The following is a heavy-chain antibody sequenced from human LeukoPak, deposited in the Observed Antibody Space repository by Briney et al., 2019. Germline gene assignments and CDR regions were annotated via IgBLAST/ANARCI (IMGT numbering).Heavy chain of an antibody. V-gene: IGHV4-34*01. CDR3: ARGIPRGHYYDSSGYRFDY. CDR2: INHSGST. CDR1: GGSFSGYY. D-gene: IGHD3-22*01. J-gene: IGHJ4*02. Sequence: SETLSLTCAVYGGSFSGYYWSWLRQPPGKGLEWIGEINHSGSTNYNPSLKSRVTISVDTSKNQFSLKLSSVTAADTAVYYCARGIPRGHYYDSSGYRFDYWGQGTLVTVSS.